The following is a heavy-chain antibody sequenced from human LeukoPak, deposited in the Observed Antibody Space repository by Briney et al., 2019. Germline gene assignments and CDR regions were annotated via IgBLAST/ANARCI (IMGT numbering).Heavy chain of an antibody. J-gene: IGHJ4*02. CDR3: AQPLPRSPETAAARAFGN. Sequence: GGSLRLSCAASGFTFSIYSMNWVRQAPGKGLEWVSTISGGGGSTYYADSVKGRFTISRDNSKNTLYLQVNSLRAEDTAVYYCAQPLPRSPETAAARAFGNWGQGSLVTVSS. V-gene: IGHV3-23*01. D-gene: IGHD6-13*01. CDR1: GFTFSIYS. CDR2: ISGGGGST.